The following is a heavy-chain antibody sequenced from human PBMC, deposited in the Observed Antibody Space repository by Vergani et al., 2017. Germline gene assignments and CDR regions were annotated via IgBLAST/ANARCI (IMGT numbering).Heavy chain of an antibody. Sequence: QVQLQQWGAGLLKPSETLSLTCAVYGGSFSGYYWSWIRQPPGKGLEWIGEINHSGSTNYNPSLKSRVTISVDTSKNQFSLKLSSVTAADTAVYYCARDGLLWFGELFRYHWFDPWGQGTLVTVSS. V-gene: IGHV4-34*01. D-gene: IGHD3-10*01. CDR1: GGSFSGYY. CDR2: INHSGST. J-gene: IGHJ5*02. CDR3: ARDGLLWFGELFRYHWFDP.